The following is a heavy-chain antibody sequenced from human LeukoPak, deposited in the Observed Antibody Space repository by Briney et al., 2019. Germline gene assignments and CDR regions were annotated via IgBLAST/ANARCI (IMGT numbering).Heavy chain of an antibody. V-gene: IGHV3-74*01. Sequence: GGSLRLSCAASGFSFSGHWMHWARQLPGKGLVWVSRISPTGSTTCYADSVKGRFTVSRDNAKNTLYLQVNNLRAEDTAVYYCARGPNSNWSGLDFWGQGTLLTVSS. CDR2: ISPTGSTT. CDR3: ARGPNSNWSGLDF. D-gene: IGHD6-6*01. J-gene: IGHJ4*02. CDR1: GFSFSGHW.